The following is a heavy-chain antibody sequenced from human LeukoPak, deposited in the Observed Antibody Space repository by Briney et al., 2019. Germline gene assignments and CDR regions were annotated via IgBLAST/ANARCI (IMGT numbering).Heavy chain of an antibody. V-gene: IGHV3-30*18. J-gene: IGHJ4*02. CDR2: ISNDGSSK. CDR3: AKAAYCTSTSCHFSGYAQRPLDS. Sequence: GGSLRLSCAASGFTFNTYGMHWVRQAPGKGLEWVAGISNDGSSKDYADSVKGRFTISRDKSKNTVYLQMNSLRVEDTAVYYCAKAAYCTSTSCHFSGYAQRPLDSWGQGTLVTVSS. D-gene: IGHD2-2*01. CDR1: GFTFNTYG.